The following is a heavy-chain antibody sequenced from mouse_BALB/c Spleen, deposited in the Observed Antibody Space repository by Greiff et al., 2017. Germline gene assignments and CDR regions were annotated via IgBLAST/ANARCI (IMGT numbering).Heavy chain of an antibody. D-gene: IGHD1-1*01. Sequence: EVKVEESGGGLVQPGGSMKLSCVASGFTFSNYWMNWVRQSPEKGLEWVAEIRLKSNNYATHYAESVKGRFTISRDDSKSSVYLQMNNLRAEDTGIYYCTRRGYGSSYDYWGQGTTLTVSS. J-gene: IGHJ2*01. CDR1: GFTFSNYW. CDR2: IRLKSNNYAT. CDR3: TRRGYGSSYDY. V-gene: IGHV6-6*02.